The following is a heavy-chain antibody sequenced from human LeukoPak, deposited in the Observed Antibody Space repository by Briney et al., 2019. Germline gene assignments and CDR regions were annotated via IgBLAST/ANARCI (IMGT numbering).Heavy chain of an antibody. Sequence: PGGSLRLSCAASGFTFSSYWMSWVRQAPGKGLEWVANIKHDGSEKYHVDSVKGRFTISRDNATKSLYLQMNSLRAEDTAVYYCARVRVVSYYGMDVWGQGTTVIVSS. V-gene: IGHV3-7*05. J-gene: IGHJ6*02. CDR1: GFTFSSYW. CDR3: ARVRVVSYYGMDV. CDR2: IKHDGSEK.